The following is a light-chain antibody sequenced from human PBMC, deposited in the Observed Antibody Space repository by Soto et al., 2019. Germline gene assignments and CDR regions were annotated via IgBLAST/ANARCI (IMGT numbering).Light chain of an antibody. V-gene: IGKV1-5*03. CDR2: KAS. J-gene: IGKJ1*01. CDR1: QSIGTS. CDR3: QQYNPMSRT. Sequence: DIQMTQSPSTLSASVGDRVTITCRASQSIGTSLAWFQQKPGKAPKLLIFKASTLESGVPSRFSGSGSGTEFTLTISSLEADDFATYYCQQYNPMSRTFDQGTKVDI.